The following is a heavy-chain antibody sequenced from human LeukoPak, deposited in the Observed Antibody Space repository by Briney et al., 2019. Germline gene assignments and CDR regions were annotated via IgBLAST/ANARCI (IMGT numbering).Heavy chain of an antibody. J-gene: IGHJ4*02. CDR1: GYTFTSYG. D-gene: IGHD6-6*01. Sequence: ASVKVSCKASGYTFTSYGISWVRQAPGQGLEWMGWISAYNGNTNYAQKLQGRVTMTADTSTSTAYMELRSLRSDDTAVYYCARDGSIAARLARDYWGQGTLVTVSS. CDR3: ARDGSIAARLARDY. CDR2: ISAYNGNT. V-gene: IGHV1-18*01.